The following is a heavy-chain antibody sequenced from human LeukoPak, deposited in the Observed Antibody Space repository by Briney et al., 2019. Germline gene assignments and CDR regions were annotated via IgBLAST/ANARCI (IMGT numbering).Heavy chain of an antibody. J-gene: IGHJ4*02. Sequence: GGSLRLSCAASGFTFSDSAMHWVRQASGKGLEWVGRIRSKANSYATAYAASVIGRFTISRDDSKNTAYLQMNSLKTEDTAVYYCTRLAYSSTWYGHDYWGQGTLVTVSS. CDR1: GFTFSDSA. D-gene: IGHD6-13*01. CDR3: TRLAYSSTWYGHDY. V-gene: IGHV3-73*01. CDR2: IRSKANSYAT.